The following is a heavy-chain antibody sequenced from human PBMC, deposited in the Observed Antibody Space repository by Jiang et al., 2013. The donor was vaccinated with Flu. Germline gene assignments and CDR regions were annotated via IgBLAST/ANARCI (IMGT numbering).Heavy chain of an antibody. J-gene: IGHJ4*02. Sequence: GAEVKKPGESLKISCKASGYTFTSYWIGWVRHAPGKGLEWMGIIYPGGSRPRYSPSFQGQVTISADNFADTAYLQWSSLKASDTATYYCARGRGNGGKFPLQVWGQGTLVTVSS. CDR1: GYTFTSYW. CDR3: ARGRGNGGKFPLQV. V-gene: IGHV5-51*03. D-gene: IGHD4-23*01. CDR2: IYPGGSRP.